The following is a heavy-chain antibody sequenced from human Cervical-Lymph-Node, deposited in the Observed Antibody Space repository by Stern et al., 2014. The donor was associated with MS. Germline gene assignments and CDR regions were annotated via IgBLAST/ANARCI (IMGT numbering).Heavy chain of an antibody. V-gene: IGHV3-21*01. J-gene: IGHJ6*02. CDR3: ARGVRGVIPYYYYGMDV. Sequence: EVQLVESGGGLVKPGGSLRLSCAASGFTFSDYSINWVRQAPGKGLEGVSSIRGSGNYKYYAVSVKGRFTISRDNARNSLYLQMNSLRAEDTAVYYCARGVRGVIPYYYYGMDVWGQGTTVTVSS. CDR2: IRGSGNYK. D-gene: IGHD3-10*01. CDR1: GFTFSDYS.